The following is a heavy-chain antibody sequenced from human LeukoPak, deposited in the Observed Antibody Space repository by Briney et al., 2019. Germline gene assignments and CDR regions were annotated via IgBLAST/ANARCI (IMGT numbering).Heavy chain of an antibody. J-gene: IGHJ3*02. CDR1: GGTFSSYA. V-gene: IGHV1-18*01. D-gene: IGHD3-3*01. CDR3: ARDADFILARGTFDI. Sequence: GASVKVSCKASGGTFSSYAISWVRQAPGQGLEWMGWISAYNGNTNYAQKLQGRVTMTTDTSTSTAYMELRSLRSDDTAVYYCARDADFILARGTFDIWGQGTMVTVSS. CDR2: ISAYNGNT.